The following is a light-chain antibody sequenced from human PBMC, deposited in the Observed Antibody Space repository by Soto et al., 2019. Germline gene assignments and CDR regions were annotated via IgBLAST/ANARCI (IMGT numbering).Light chain of an antibody. CDR2: GAS. Sequence: ETVMTQSPATLSLSPGERVTLSCRASQSISRNLAWYQQKPGQAPRLLIHGASTRATGIPARFSGSGSGTECTLTISSLQSEDFAVYYCQQYTVWPPSFTFGPGTKVDIK. CDR3: QQYTVWPPSFT. V-gene: IGKV3-15*01. J-gene: IGKJ3*01. CDR1: QSISRN.